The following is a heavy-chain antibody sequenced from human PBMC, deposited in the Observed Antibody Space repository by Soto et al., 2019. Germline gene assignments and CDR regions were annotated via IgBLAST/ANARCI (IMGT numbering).Heavy chain of an antibody. Sequence: GGSLRLSCAASGFTFSSYAMSWVRQAPGKGLEWVSAISGSGGSTYYADSVKGRFTISRDNSKNTLYLQMNSLRAEDTAVYYCAKXEEYQRLYYYYYYGMDVWGQGTTVTVSS. CDR3: AKXEEYQRLYYYYYYGMDV. CDR2: ISGSGGST. J-gene: IGHJ6*02. V-gene: IGHV3-23*01. D-gene: IGHD2-2*01. CDR1: GFTFSSYA.